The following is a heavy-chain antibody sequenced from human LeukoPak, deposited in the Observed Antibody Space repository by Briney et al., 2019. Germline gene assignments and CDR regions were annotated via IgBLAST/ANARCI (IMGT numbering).Heavy chain of an antibody. D-gene: IGHD3-10*01. CDR2: ISSSGSTI. Sequence: GGSLRLSCAASGFTFSSYEMNWVRQAPGKGLEWVSYISSSGSTIYYADSVKGRFTISRDNAKNSLYLQMNSLRAGDTAVYYYARDKGRFGSGDYGMDVWGQGTTVTVSS. CDR3: ARDKGRFGSGDYGMDV. V-gene: IGHV3-48*03. J-gene: IGHJ6*02. CDR1: GFTFSSYE.